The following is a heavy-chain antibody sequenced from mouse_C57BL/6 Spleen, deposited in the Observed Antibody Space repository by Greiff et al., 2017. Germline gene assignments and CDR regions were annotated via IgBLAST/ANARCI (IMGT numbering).Heavy chain of an antibody. CDR1: GYTFTSYG. CDR2: IYPRSGNT. V-gene: IGHV1-81*01. D-gene: IGHD1-1*01. Sequence: VQRVESGAELARPGASVKLSCKASGYTFTSYGISWVKQRTGQGLEWIGEIYPRSGNTYYNEKFKGKATLTADKSSSTAYMELRSLTSEDSAVYFCAREGITTVVAPDFDYWGQGTTLTVSS. J-gene: IGHJ2*01. CDR3: AREGITTVVAPDFDY.